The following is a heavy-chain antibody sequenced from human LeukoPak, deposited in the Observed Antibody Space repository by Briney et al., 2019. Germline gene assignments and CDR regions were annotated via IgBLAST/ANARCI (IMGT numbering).Heavy chain of an antibody. D-gene: IGHD2-8*01. CDR3: VRDCWAIMVMDGVDY. V-gene: IGHV3-7*01. CDR2: IRQSGSDT. J-gene: IGHJ4*02. CDR1: GFSFSSYG. Sequence: PGGSLRLSCAASGFSFSSYGMSWVRQAPGKGLEWVANIRQSGSDTKYVDSVKGRFTISRDNAKNSLYVQMNNLRVEDTAVYYCVRDCWAIMVMDGVDYWGQGTLVTVSS.